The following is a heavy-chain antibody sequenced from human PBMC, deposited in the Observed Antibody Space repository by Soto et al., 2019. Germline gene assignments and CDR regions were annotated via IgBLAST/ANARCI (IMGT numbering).Heavy chain of an antibody. CDR1: GFTFSSYA. J-gene: IGHJ4*02. Sequence: EVQLLDSGGGLVQPGGSLRLSCAASGFTFSSYAMNWVRQAPGKGLEWVSVISGSVGITYYADSVKGRFTISRDNSKNTLYLKMNSVRAEDTAVYYCARRGPGTYFDYWGQGTLVTVSS. CDR3: ARRGPGTYFDY. CDR2: ISGSVGIT. D-gene: IGHD6-13*01. V-gene: IGHV3-23*01.